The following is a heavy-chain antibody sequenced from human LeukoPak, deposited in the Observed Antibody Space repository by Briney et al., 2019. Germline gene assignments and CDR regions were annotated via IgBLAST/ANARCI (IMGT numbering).Heavy chain of an antibody. CDR3: ARSDSSGWGGYYYYYYYMDV. Sequence: GASVKVSCKASGYTFTSYGISWVRQAPGQGLEWMGWISAYNGNTNYAQKLQGRVTMTTDTSTSTAYMELRSLRSDDTAVYYCARSDSSGWGGYYYYYYYMDVWGKGTTVTVSS. CDR2: ISAYNGNT. CDR1: GYTFTSYG. V-gene: IGHV1-18*01. D-gene: IGHD6-19*01. J-gene: IGHJ6*03.